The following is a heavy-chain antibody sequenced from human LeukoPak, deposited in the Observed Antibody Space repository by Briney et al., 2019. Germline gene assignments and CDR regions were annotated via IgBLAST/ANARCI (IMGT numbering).Heavy chain of an antibody. CDR2: INPSGGST. CDR1: GYTFTSYY. CDR3: ARCMTTVTTWYYYYYMDV. V-gene: IGHV1-46*01. Sequence: RASVKVSCKASGYTFTSYYMHWVRQAPGQGLEWMGIINPSGGSTSYAQKFQGRVTMTRDTSTSTAYMELSSLRSEDTAVYYCARCMTTVTTWYYYYYMDVWGKGTTVTISS. D-gene: IGHD4-17*01. J-gene: IGHJ6*03.